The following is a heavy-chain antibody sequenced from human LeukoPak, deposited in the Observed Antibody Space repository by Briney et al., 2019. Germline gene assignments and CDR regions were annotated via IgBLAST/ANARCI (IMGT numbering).Heavy chain of an antibody. CDR2: ISAYNGNT. J-gene: IGHJ4*02. Sequence: ASVKDSCKASGYTFTSYGISWVRQAPGQGLEWMGWISAYNGNTNYAQKLQGRVTMTTDTSTSTAYMELRSLRSDDTAVYYCARDTDIVVVPAAPDYWGQGTLVTASS. D-gene: IGHD2-2*01. V-gene: IGHV1-18*01. CDR3: ARDTDIVVVPAAPDY. CDR1: GYTFTSYG.